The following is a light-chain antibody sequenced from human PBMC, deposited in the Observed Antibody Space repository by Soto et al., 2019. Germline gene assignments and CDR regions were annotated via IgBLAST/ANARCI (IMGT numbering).Light chain of an antibody. CDR2: GAS. CDR1: QRVTSN. CDR3: QQYNNWPPLT. J-gene: IGKJ4*01. V-gene: IGKV3-15*01. Sequence: EIVMTQSPAPLSVSPGERATLSCRASQRVTSNLAWYQQKPGQAPRLLIYGASTRATGIPARFSGSGSGTEFSHPISSLQSEDFAVYYYQQYNNWPPLTFGGGTKVEIK.